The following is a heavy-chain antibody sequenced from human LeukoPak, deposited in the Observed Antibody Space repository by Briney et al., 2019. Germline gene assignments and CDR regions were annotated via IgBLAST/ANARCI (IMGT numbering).Heavy chain of an antibody. V-gene: IGHV3-15*01. CDR2: IKSKTDGGTS. CDR1: GFTFTNAW. CDR3: STLWYGA. Sequence: GGSLRLSCAASGFTFTNAWMYWARQAPGKGLEWAGRIKSKTDGGTSDYAAPVTGRFTISRDDSKSTLYLEMNSLKTEDTGVYYCSTLWYGAWGQGTLVTVSS. J-gene: IGHJ5*02. D-gene: IGHD3-10*01.